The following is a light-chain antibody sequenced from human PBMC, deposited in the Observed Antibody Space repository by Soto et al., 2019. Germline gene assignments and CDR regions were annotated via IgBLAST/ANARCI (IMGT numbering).Light chain of an antibody. CDR3: QKYNSTTYA. V-gene: IGKV1-27*01. Sequence: DIQMTQSPSSLSASVGDRVTITCRASQGISNYLAWYQQKPGKVPKLLIYAASTLQSRVPSRFSGSGSGTDFTLTISSLQPEDVTTYYSQKYNSTTYAFGQGTKLEIK. J-gene: IGKJ2*01. CDR1: QGISNY. CDR2: AAS.